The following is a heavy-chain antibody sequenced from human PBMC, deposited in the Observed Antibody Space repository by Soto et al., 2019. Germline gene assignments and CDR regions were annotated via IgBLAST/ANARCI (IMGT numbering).Heavy chain of an antibody. D-gene: IGHD3-22*01. J-gene: IGHJ4*02. CDR2: ISGSGGST. Sequence: EVQLLESGGGLVQPGGSLRLSCAASGFTFSSYAMSWVRQAPGKGLEWVSAISGSGGSTYYADSVKGRFTISRDNSKNTLYLQMISLRAEDTAVYYCAKDHEGYYDSSGYSFFDYWGQGTLVTVSS. V-gene: IGHV3-23*01. CDR1: GFTFSSYA. CDR3: AKDHEGYYDSSGYSFFDY.